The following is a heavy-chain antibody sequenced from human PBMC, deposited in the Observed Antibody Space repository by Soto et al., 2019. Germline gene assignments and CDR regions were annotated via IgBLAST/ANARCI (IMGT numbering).Heavy chain of an antibody. CDR2: IYYSGST. V-gene: IGHV4-31*02. D-gene: IGHD3-3*01. CDR3: ARVGTIFGVVTGKEDYYYYGMDV. J-gene: IGHJ6*02. Sequence: TLSLTCTVSGCPISSGDYYWSWIRQHPGKGLEWIGYIYYSGSTYYNPSLKSRVTISVDTSKNQFSLKLSSVTAADTAVYYCARVGTIFGVVTGKEDYYYYGMDVWGQGTTVTVSS. CDR1: GCPISSGDYY.